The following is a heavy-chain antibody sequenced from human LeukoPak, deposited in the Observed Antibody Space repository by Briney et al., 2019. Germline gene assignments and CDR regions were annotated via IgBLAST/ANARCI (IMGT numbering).Heavy chain of an antibody. CDR1: GGSISSGGYF. V-gene: IGHV4-31*03. Sequence: PSETLSLTCTVSGGSISSGGYFWSWIRQHPGKGLEWIAHIYHAGCTHDNPSLRGRVAISLDTSANQFSLRLSSVTAADTAVYFCARATHYSASTGGPYMDVWGQGTTVTVSS. CDR2: IYHAGCT. D-gene: IGHD3-22*01. J-gene: IGHJ6*03. CDR3: ARATHYSASTGGPYMDV.